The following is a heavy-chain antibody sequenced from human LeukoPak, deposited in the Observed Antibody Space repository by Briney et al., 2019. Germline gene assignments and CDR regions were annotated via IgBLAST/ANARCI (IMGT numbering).Heavy chain of an antibody. J-gene: IGHJ4*02. D-gene: IGHD3-22*01. CDR3: ARYHYYDSSGLDY. Sequence: SETLSLTCTVSGGSISSGGYYWSWVRQHPGKGLEWIGYIHYSGSTYYNPSLKSRVTISVDTSETQFSLKLSSVTAADTAVYYCARYHYYDSSGLDYWGQGTLVTVSS. CDR2: IHYSGST. CDR1: GGSISSGGYY. V-gene: IGHV4-31*03.